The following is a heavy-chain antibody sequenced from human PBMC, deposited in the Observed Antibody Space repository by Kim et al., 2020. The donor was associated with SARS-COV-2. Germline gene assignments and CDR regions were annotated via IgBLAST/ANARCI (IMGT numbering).Heavy chain of an antibody. CDR3: ARGWAFDY. J-gene: IGHJ4*02. D-gene: IGHD6-13*01. V-gene: IGHV3-7*01. Sequence: GSEKDYVDAVNGRLTISRDNAKNSLYLQMNSLRAEDTAVYYCARGWAFDYWGQETLVTVSS. CDR2: GSEK.